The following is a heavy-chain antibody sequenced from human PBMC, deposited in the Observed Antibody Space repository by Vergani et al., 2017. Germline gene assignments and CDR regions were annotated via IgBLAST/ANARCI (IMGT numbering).Heavy chain of an antibody. D-gene: IGHD2-15*01. J-gene: IGHJ6*03. V-gene: IGHV3-30-3*01. CDR3: ARDPAPATDDYYYYMDV. Sequence: QVQLVESGGGVVQPGRSLRLSCAASGFTFSSYAMHWVRQAPGKGLEWVAVISYDGSNKYYADSVKGRFTISRDNSKNTLYLQMNSLRAEDTAVYYCARDPAPATDDYYYYMDVWGRGTTVTGSS. CDR1: GFTFSSYA. CDR2: ISYDGSNK.